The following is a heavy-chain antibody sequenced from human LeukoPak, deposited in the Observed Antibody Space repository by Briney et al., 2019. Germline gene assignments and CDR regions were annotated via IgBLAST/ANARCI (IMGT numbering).Heavy chain of an antibody. CDR1: GFTFSSYA. V-gene: IGHV3-23*01. J-gene: IGHJ4*02. Sequence: GGSLRPSCAASGFTFSSYAMHWVRQAPGKGLEWVSVVSESGEITHYADSVKGRFTISRDNSKNTVYLQMNSLRAEDSAVYYCAKDTAQGYTYGTIEQDYWGQGTRATVSS. D-gene: IGHD5-18*01. CDR3: AKDTAQGYTYGTIEQDY. CDR2: VSESGEIT.